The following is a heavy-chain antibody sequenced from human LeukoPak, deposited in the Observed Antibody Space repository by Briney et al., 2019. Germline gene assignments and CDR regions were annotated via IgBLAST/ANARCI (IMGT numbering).Heavy chain of an antibody. CDR1: GYTFTSYD. V-gene: IGHV1-46*01. J-gene: IGHJ4*02. Sequence: ASVKVSCKASGYTFTSYDINWVRQATGQGLEWMGIINPSGGSTSYAQKFQGRVTMTRDTSTSTVYMELSSLRSEDTAVYYCARDAGSSTSCFGYWGQGTLVTVSS. CDR3: ARDAGSSTSCFGY. D-gene: IGHD2-2*01. CDR2: INPSGGST.